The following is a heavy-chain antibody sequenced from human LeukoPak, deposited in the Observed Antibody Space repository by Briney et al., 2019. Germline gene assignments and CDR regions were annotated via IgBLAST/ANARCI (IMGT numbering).Heavy chain of an antibody. Sequence: SVKVSCKASGGTFSSYAISWVRQAPGQGLEWMGRIIPILGIANYARKFQGRVTITADKSTSTAYMELRSLRSDDTAVYYCARGVGGATFWWFDPWGQGTLVTVSS. J-gene: IGHJ5*02. D-gene: IGHD1-26*01. V-gene: IGHV1-69*04. CDR2: IIPILGIA. CDR1: GGTFSSYA. CDR3: ARGVGGATFWWFDP.